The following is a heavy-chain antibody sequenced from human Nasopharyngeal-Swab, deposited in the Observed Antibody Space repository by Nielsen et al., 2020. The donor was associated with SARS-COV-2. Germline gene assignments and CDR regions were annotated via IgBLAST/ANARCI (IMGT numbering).Heavy chain of an antibody. V-gene: IGHV1-69*13. J-gene: IGHJ6*02. CDR2: IIPIFGTA. CDR1: GGTFSSYA. D-gene: IGHD1-26*01. CDR3: ATGINSGSYNLYYYGMDV. Sequence: SVKVSCKASGGTFSSYAISWLRQAPGQGLEWMGGIIPIFGTANYAQKFQGRVTITADEFTSTAYMELSSLRSEDTAVYYCATGINSGSYNLYYYGMDVWGQGTTVTVSS.